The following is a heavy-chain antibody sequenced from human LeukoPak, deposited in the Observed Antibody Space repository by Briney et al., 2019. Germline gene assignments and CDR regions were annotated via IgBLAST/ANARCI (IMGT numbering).Heavy chain of an antibody. J-gene: IGHJ4*02. Sequence: GASVKVSCKASGGTFSSYAISWVRQAPGQGLEWMGRIIPILGIANYAQKFQGRVTITADKSTSTAYMELSSLRSEDTAVYYCASAYLVVTNNFDYWGQGTLVTVSS. CDR1: GGTFSSYA. D-gene: IGHD3-22*01. V-gene: IGHV1-69*04. CDR3: ASAYLVVTNNFDY. CDR2: IIPILGIA.